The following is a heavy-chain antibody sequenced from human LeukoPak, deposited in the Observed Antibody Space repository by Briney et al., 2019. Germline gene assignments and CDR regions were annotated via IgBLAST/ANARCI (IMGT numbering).Heavy chain of an antibody. CDR1: GFTFSSYS. Sequence: GGSLRLSCAASGFTFSSYSMNWVRQAPGKGLEWVSSISSSSSYIYYADSVRGRFTISRDNAKNSLYLQMNSLRAEDTAVYYCARAGRPVSSSRGEFDYWGQGTLVSVSS. CDR3: ARAGRPVSSSRGEFDY. J-gene: IGHJ4*02. CDR2: ISSSSSYI. V-gene: IGHV3-21*01. D-gene: IGHD6-13*01.